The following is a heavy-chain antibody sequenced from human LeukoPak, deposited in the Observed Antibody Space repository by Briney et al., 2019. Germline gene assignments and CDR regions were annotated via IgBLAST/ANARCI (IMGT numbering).Heavy chain of an antibody. V-gene: IGHV1-46*01. J-gene: IGHJ4*02. Sequence: ASVKVSCKSSGYTFTRYYVHWVRQAPGQWLEWMGIINPSGGSTSYAQRFQGRVTLTRDTSTSTAYMELSSLRSEDTAVYYCARDRDSSSWFVDYWDQGTLVTVSS. CDR2: INPSGGST. D-gene: IGHD6-13*01. CDR3: ARDRDSSSWFVDY. CDR1: GYTFTRYY.